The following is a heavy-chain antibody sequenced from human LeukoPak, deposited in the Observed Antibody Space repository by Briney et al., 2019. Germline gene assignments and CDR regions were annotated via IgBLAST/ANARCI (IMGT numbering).Heavy chain of an antibody. CDR1: GFTFSSRG. J-gene: IGHJ4*02. Sequence: GGSLRLSCVASGFTFSSRGMHWVRQAPGKGLEWVAVIWYDGSNKYYADSVKGRFTISRDNSKNTLYLEMSSLRAEDAAVYYCTSFEYWGQGTLVTVSS. CDR2: IWYDGSNK. CDR3: TSFEY. V-gene: IGHV3-33*01.